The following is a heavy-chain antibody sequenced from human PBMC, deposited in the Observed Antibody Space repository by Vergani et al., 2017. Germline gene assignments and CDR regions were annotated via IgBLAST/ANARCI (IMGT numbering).Heavy chain of an antibody. J-gene: IGHJ6*02. CDR3: ARDRYYLGSGSYPYFYYYGLDV. CDR2: ISWNSKSE. CDR1: GFIFDDYV. D-gene: IGHD3-10*01. V-gene: IGHV3-9*01. Sequence: EVHLVESGGDLVEPGRSLRLSCAASGFIFDDYVMHWVRQVPGKGLEWVSGISWNSKSEAYADSVKGRFAISRDNAKSSLYLQMNSLRAEDTGVYYCARDRYYLGSGSYPYFYYYGLDVWGQGTAVTVSS.